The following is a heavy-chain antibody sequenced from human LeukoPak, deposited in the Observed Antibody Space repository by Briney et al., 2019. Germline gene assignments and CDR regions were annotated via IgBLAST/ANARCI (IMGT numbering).Heavy chain of an antibody. CDR3: ARDSQEFFQH. V-gene: IGHV3-43*02. J-gene: IGHJ1*01. CDR2: ISGDGGST. Sequence: QSGGSLRLSCAASGFTFDNYAIHWVRQAPGKGLEWVSLISGDGGSTYYADSMKGRFTISRDNRKNSLYLQMNSLRTEDTALYYCARDSQEFFQHWGQGTLVTVSS. CDR1: GFTFDNYA.